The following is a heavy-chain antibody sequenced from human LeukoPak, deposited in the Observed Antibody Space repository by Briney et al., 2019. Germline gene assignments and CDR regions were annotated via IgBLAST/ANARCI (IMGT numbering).Heavy chain of an antibody. V-gene: IGHV4-39*01. D-gene: IGHD4/OR15-4a*01. CDR1: GGSVSNCRYY. CDR2: LYYTGST. Sequence: PSETLSLTCNVSGGSVSNCRYYWGWIRQPPGKGLEWIGSLYYTGSTYHNPSLGGRVATSVDTSKNQISLRLSSVTAADTAVYYCARHAGMTMASLFFDYWGQGTLVTVSS. CDR3: ARHAGMTMASLFFDY. J-gene: IGHJ4*02.